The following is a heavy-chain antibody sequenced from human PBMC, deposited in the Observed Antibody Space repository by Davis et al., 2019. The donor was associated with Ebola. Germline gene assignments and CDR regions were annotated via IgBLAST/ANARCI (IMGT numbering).Heavy chain of an antibody. J-gene: IGHJ3*02. Sequence: PGGSLRLSCKGSGYSFTSYWIGWVRQMPGKGLEWMGIIYPGDSDTRYSPSFQGQVTISADKSISTAYLQWSSLKASDTAMYYCAQCRSPEKNDAFDIWGQGTMVTVSS. CDR3: AQCRSPEKNDAFDI. D-gene: IGHD2-2*01. V-gene: IGHV5-51*01. CDR2: IYPGDSDT. CDR1: GYSFTSYW.